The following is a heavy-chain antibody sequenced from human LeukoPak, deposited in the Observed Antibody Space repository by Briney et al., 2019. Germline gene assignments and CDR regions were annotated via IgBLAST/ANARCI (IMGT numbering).Heavy chain of an antibody. J-gene: IGHJ6*03. V-gene: IGHV1-2*02. D-gene: IGHD2-2*01. Sequence: GASVKVSCKASGYTFTDYYMHWVRQAPGQGLEWMGWINPNSGGTNYAQKFQGRVTMTGDTSISTAYMELSRLRSDDTAVYYCARGCQYQLLIFLYYYMDVWGKGATVTISS. CDR3: ARGCQYQLLIFLYYYMDV. CDR1: GYTFTDYY. CDR2: INPNSGGT.